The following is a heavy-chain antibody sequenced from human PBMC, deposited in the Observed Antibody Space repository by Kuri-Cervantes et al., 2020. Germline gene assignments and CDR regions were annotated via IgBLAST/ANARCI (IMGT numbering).Heavy chain of an antibody. J-gene: IGHJ1*01. CDR3: ARVARYSSSWPEYFQY. Sequence: GSLRLSCTVSGGSISSSSYYWSWIRQPPGKGLEWIGEINHSGSTNYNPSLKSRVTISVDTSKNQFSLKLSSVTAADTAVYYCARVARYSSSWPEYFQYWGQGTLVTVSS. CDR2: INHSGST. D-gene: IGHD6-13*01. V-gene: IGHV4-39*07. CDR1: GGSISSSSYY.